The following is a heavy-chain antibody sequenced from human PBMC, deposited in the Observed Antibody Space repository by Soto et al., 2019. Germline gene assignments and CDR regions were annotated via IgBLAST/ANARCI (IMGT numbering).Heavy chain of an antibody. J-gene: IGHJ4*02. Sequence: PGGSLRLSCSASGFTFSIYAMHWVRQAPGKGLEYVSTISTNGGSTYYADSVKGRFAISRDNSKNTVYLQMSSLRAEDTAVYYCVKGEYYYDGGAYYPFDYWGQGTLVTVPQ. D-gene: IGHD3-22*01. CDR2: ISTNGGST. V-gene: IGHV3-64D*06. CDR3: VKGEYYYDGGAYYPFDY. CDR1: GFTFSIYA.